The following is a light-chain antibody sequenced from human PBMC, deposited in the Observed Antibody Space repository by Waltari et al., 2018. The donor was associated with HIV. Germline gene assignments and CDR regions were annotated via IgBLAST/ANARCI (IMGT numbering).Light chain of an antibody. CDR1: QAIDSSH. V-gene: IGKV3-20*01. Sequence: EIALTQSPRTLSLSPGDGGTIFCRASQAIDSSHLAWYQHKPGQSPRLLIYGGSVRATDVPDRFSGSVSGTDFTLSIARVEPEEFAVYYCQQFDMLPETYGQGTKVE. CDR3: QQFDMLPET. CDR2: GGS. J-gene: IGKJ1*01.